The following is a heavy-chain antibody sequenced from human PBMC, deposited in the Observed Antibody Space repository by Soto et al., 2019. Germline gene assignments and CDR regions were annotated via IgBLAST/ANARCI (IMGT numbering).Heavy chain of an antibody. J-gene: IGHJ4*02. CDR1: GDTFTFYS. CDR3: ASSYGSGYRAFDH. V-gene: IGHV1-69*02. Sequence: QVQLVQSGAEVKRPGSSVKVSCKASGDTFTFYSINWVRQAPGLGLEWMGRINPILSMSNYAQRFQGRVTMTADKSTSTAYMELSSLRSEDTAIYYCASSYGSGYRAFDHWGQGALVTVSS. D-gene: IGHD3-10*01. CDR2: INPILSMS.